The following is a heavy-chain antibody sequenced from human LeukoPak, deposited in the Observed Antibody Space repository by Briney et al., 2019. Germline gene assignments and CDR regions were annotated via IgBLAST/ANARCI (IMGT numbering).Heavy chain of an antibody. J-gene: IGHJ3*02. CDR1: GFTFSSYG. Sequence: GSLRLSCAASGFTFSSYGMSWIRQPPGKGLEWIGEINHSGSTNYNPSLKSRVTISVDTSKNQFSLKLSSVTAADTAVYYCARQCANGVCYDAFDIWGQGTMVTVSS. CDR3: ARQCANGVCYDAFDI. D-gene: IGHD2-8*01. CDR2: INHSGST. V-gene: IGHV4-34*01.